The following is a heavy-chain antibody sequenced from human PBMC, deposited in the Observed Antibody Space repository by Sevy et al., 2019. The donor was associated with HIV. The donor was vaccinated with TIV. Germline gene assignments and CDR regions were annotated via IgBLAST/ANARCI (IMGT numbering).Heavy chain of an antibody. J-gene: IGHJ4*02. D-gene: IGHD6-6*01. CDR2: ISSSSSTI. V-gene: IGHV3-48*02. CDR3: CSIAARPPF. Sequence: GGSLRLSCAASGFTFSSYTMNWVRQAPGKGLEWVSSISSSSSTIYYADSVKGRFTISRDNAKNSLYLQMNSLRDEDTAVYYCCSIAARPPFWGQGTLVTVSS. CDR1: GFTFSSYT.